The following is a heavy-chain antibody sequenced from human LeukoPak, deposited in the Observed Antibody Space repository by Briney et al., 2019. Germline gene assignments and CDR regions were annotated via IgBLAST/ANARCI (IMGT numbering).Heavy chain of an antibody. J-gene: IGHJ5*02. CDR3: AKGAAAGLVDWFDP. Sequence: GRSLRLSCAASGFTFSSYGMHWVRQAPGKGLEWVAVIWYDGSNKYYADSVKGRFTISRDNSKNTLYLLMNSLRAEDTAVYYCAKGAAAGLVDWFDPWGQGTLVAVSS. D-gene: IGHD6-13*01. CDR2: IWYDGSNK. V-gene: IGHV3-33*06. CDR1: GFTFSSYG.